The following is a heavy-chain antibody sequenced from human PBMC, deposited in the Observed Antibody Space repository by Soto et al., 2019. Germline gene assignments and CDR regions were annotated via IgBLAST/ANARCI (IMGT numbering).Heavy chain of an antibody. D-gene: IGHD3-9*01. CDR2: IYYSGTT. J-gene: IGHJ5*02. Sequence: QVQLQESGPGLVKPSETLSLTCTVSGGSTRNYFWSWIRQPPGKGLGGIGCIYYSGTTNYNSSLKSRVTISFDTSKTQFSLRLRSVTAADTDVYYCARHVNPYDTAVWFDPWGQGTLVTVSS. V-gene: IGHV4-59*01. CDR1: GGSTRNYF. CDR3: ARHVNPYDTAVWFDP.